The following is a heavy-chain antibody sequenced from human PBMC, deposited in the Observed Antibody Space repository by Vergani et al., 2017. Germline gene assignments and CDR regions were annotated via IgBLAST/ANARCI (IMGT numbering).Heavy chain of an antibody. D-gene: IGHD7-27*01. CDR3: ARGSLRVPLTGDPPPFDY. Sequence: QVQLVESGGGVVQPGRSLRLSCAASGFTFSSYGMHWVRQAPGKGLEWVAVIWYDGSNKYYADSVKGRFTISRDNSKNTLYLQMNSLRAEDTAVYYCARGSLRVPLTGDPPPFDYWGQGTLVTVSS. J-gene: IGHJ4*02. CDR1: GFTFSSYG. CDR2: IWYDGSNK. V-gene: IGHV3-33*01.